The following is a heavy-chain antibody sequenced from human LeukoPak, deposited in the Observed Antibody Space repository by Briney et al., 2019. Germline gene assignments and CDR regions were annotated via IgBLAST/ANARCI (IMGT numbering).Heavy chain of an antibody. Sequence: SETLSLTRTVSGGSISSYYWSWIRQPPGKGLEWIGDIYYSGSTNYIPSLKSRVTISVDTSKNQFSLKLSSVTAADTAVYYCAREGHDSSGYYFSPDYYYMDVWGKGTTVTVSS. J-gene: IGHJ6*03. V-gene: IGHV4-59*01. D-gene: IGHD3-22*01. CDR1: GGSISSYY. CDR2: IYYSGST. CDR3: AREGHDSSGYYFSPDYYYMDV.